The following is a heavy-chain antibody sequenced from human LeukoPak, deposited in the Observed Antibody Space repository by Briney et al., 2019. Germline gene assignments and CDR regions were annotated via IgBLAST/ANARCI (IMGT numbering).Heavy chain of an antibody. CDR3: ARLHFGGNYGYYYYYMDV. CDR2: IYYSGST. V-gene: IGHV4-39*01. D-gene: IGHD4-23*01. Sequence: PSETLSLTCTVSGGSISSSGYYWGWIRQPPGKGLEWIGRIYYSGSTYYNPSLKSRVTISVDTSKNQFSLKLSSVTAADTAVYYCARLHFGGNYGYYYYYMDVWGKGTTVTISS. J-gene: IGHJ6*03. CDR1: GGSISSSGYY.